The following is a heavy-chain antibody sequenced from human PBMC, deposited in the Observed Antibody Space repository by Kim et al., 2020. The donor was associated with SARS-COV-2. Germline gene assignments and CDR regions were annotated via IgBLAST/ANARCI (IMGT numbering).Heavy chain of an antibody. V-gene: IGHV1-46*01. Sequence: QGRVTMTRDTSTSTVYMELRSLRSEDTAVYYCARDSGPLDYYYYGLDVWGQGTTVTVSS. D-gene: IGHD3-10*01. CDR3: ARDSGPLDYYYYGLDV. J-gene: IGHJ6*02.